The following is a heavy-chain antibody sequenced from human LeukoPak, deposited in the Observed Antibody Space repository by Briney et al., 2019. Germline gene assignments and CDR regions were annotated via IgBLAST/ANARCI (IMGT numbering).Heavy chain of an antibody. V-gene: IGHV3-23*01. J-gene: IGHJ4*02. D-gene: IGHD2-2*01. CDR1: GFTFSSYA. Sequence: GGSLRLSCAASGFTFSSYAMSWVRQAPGKGLEWVSAISGSGGSTYYADSVKGRFTISRDNSKNTLYLQMNSLRAEDTAAYYCAKSLRDRYCSSTSCYVFDYWGQGTLVTVSS. CDR2: ISGSGGST. CDR3: AKSLRDRYCSSTSCYVFDY.